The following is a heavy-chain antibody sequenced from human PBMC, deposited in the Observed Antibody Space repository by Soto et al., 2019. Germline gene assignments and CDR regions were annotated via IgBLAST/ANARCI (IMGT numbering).Heavy chain of an antibody. CDR1: GYTSPNYG. J-gene: IGHJ4*02. CDR3: ARGQGENGYDLQIDH. D-gene: IGHD5-12*01. CDR2: ISAFNGKT. V-gene: IGHV1-18*01. Sequence: ASVKVSCKASGYTSPNYGINWVRQAPGQGLEWMGWISAFNGKTIYAQRFQGRVTMTTDTSARTAYMDLRSLESDDTAVYYCARGQGENGYDLQIDHWGQGTLVTVSS.